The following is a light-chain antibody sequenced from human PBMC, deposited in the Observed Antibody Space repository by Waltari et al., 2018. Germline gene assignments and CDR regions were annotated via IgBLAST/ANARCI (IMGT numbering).Light chain of an antibody. Sequence: EIVLTQSPGTLSLSPGERATLSCRASQSVSSSYLAWCQQKPGQAPRLLIYGASSRATGIPDRFSGSGSGTDFTLTISRLEPEDFAVYYCQQYGSSQEYTFGQGTKLEI. CDR2: GAS. CDR3: QQYGSSQEYT. J-gene: IGKJ2*01. V-gene: IGKV3-20*01. CDR1: QSVSSSY.